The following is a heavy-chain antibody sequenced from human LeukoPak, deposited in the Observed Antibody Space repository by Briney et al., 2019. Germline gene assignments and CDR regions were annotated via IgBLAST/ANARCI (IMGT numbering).Heavy chain of an antibody. CDR2: IYSGRTF. D-gene: IGHD5-12*01. J-gene: IGHJ5*01. V-gene: IGHV4-39*01. CDR1: AASISSSNHH. Sequence: SETLSLTCTISAASISSSNHHWGWIRQSPGKGLEWIGSIYSGRTFYYNPSLNSRVTITVVTSDQFTLQLNSVTAADTAVYYCVRHDGRGGATMGAFDSWGQGSLVTVSS. CDR3: VRHDGRGGATMGAFDS.